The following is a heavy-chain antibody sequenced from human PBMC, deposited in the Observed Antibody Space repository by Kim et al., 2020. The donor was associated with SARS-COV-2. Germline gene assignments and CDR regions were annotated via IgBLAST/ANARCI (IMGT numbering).Heavy chain of an antibody. Sequence: GGSLRLSCAAPGFTLSNYLIKGDRRTVGVGHVWSSVSHSEGRLRYYVHAGKGRFTISRDNAKNTLYLQMNSLRPEDTAVYYCARAGDYDISGYYGFFHHWGQGALFTVAS. CDR2: SHSEGRLR. CDR3: ARAGDYDISGYYGFFHH. D-gene: IGHD3-22*01. V-gene: IGHV3-74*01. J-gene: IGHJ1*01. CDR1: GFTLSNYL.